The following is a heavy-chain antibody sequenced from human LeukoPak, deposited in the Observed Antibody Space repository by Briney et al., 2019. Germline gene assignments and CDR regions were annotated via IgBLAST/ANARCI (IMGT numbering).Heavy chain of an antibody. CDR3: VRRAPGYSSGWLDY. Sequence: GGSLRLSCAASGFTFSNAWMSWVRQAPGKGLEYVSAISSSGGSTFYANSVKGRFTISRDNFKNTLYLQMGSLRAEDMALYYCVRRAPGYSSGWLDYWGQGTLVTVSS. CDR2: ISSSGGST. D-gene: IGHD6-19*01. CDR1: GFTFSNAW. J-gene: IGHJ4*02. V-gene: IGHV3-64*01.